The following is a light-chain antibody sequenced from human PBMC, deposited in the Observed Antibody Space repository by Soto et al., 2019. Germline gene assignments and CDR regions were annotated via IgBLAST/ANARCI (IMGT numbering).Light chain of an antibody. CDR3: QQYENLST. CDR1: QNINNY. Sequence: DIQMTQSPSSLSASVGDRVTITCQASQNINNYLNWYQQKSGIAPKLLIYDASNLAAGIPSRFRRSGCATDITFTISRLQHEDIATYYCQQYENLSTFGQGTRLEIK. V-gene: IGKV1-33*01. J-gene: IGKJ5*01. CDR2: DAS.